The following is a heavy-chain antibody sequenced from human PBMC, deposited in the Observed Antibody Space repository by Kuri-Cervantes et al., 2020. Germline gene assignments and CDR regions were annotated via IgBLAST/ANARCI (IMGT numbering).Heavy chain of an antibody. CDR3: ARATPDGSGSPYFY. D-gene: IGHD3-22*01. Sequence: ASVKVSCKASGYTFTSYGISWVRQAPGQGREWMGWISTYNGSTKYAQKVQGRVTMTTDTSTSTAYMEVRSLRSDDTAMYYCARATPDGSGSPYFYWGLGTPVTVSS. V-gene: IGHV1-18*01. J-gene: IGHJ4*02. CDR1: GYTFTSYG. CDR2: ISTYNGST.